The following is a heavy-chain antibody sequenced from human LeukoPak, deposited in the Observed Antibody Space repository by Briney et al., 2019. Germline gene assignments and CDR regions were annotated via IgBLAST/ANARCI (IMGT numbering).Heavy chain of an antibody. J-gene: IGHJ4*02. V-gene: IGHV3-11*06. CDR1: GFTFSDYY. D-gene: IGHD2-2*01. Sequence: GGSLRLSCAASGFTFSDYYMSWIRQAPGKGLEWFSYISSSSSYTNYADSVKGRFTISRDNAKNSLYLQMNSLRAEDTAVYYCARVRYCSSTSCEGPYYFDYWGQGTLATVSS. CDR2: ISSSSSYT. CDR3: ARVRYCSSTSCEGPYYFDY.